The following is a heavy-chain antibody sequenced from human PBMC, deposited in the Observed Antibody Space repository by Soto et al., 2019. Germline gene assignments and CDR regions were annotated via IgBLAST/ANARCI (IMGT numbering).Heavy chain of an antibody. V-gene: IGHV5-51*01. CDR1: GYSFSNYW. Sequence: GESLKISCKGSGYSFSNYWIGWVRQMPGKGLEWMGIIYPGDSDTRYSPSFQGQVTISADKSINTAYLQGSSLKASDTAMYYCVRRAEGRPGDGYYYVALDVWGQGTTVTVSS. D-gene: IGHD6-6*01. J-gene: IGHJ6*02. CDR3: VRRAEGRPGDGYYYVALDV. CDR2: IYPGDSDT.